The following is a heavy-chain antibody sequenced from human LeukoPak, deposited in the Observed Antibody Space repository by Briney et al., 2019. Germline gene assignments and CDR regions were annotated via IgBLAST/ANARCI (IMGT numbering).Heavy chain of an antibody. CDR1: GGSISSYY. CDR3: ARGGGGYSSGWYARRDRYYMDV. Sequence: SETLSLTCTVSGGSISSYYWSWIRQPPGKGLEWIGYIYYSGSTNYNPSLKSRVTISVDTSKNQFSLKLSSVTAADTAVYYCARGGGGYSSGWYARRDRYYMDVWGKGTTVTVSS. CDR2: IYYSGST. J-gene: IGHJ6*03. D-gene: IGHD6-19*01. V-gene: IGHV4-59*12.